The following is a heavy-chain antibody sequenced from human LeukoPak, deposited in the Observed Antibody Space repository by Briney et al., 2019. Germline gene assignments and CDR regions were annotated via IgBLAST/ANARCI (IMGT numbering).Heavy chain of an antibody. CDR2: INPSGGST. Sequence: ASVKVSCKASGYTFTSYYMHWVRQAPGQGLEWMGIINPSGGSTSYAQKFQGRVTMTRDTSTSTVYMELSSLRSEDTAVYYCAREGKLGFLEWLYNNWFDPWGQGTLVTVSS. CDR1: GYTFTSYY. V-gene: IGHV1-46*01. D-gene: IGHD3-3*01. J-gene: IGHJ5*02. CDR3: AREGKLGFLEWLYNNWFDP.